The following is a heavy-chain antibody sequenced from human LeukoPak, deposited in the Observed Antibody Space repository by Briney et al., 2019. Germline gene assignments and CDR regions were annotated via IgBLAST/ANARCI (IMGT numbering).Heavy chain of an antibody. CDR3: ARDPTAFDI. V-gene: IGHV3-30*03. CDR2: ISYDGSNK. J-gene: IGHJ3*02. Sequence: GGSLRLSCAASGFTFSSYGMHWVRQAPGKGLEWVAVISYDGSNKYYADSVKGRFTISRDNAKNSLYLQMNSLRAEDTAVYYCARDPTAFDIWGQGTMVTVSS. CDR1: GFTFSSYG.